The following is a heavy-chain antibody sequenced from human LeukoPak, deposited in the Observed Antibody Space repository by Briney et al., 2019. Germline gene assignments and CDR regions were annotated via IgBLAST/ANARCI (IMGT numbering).Heavy chain of an antibody. V-gene: IGHV3-21*01. CDR2: ISSTGGSL. D-gene: IGHD1-26*01. J-gene: IGHJ4*02. CDR3: ARAGYNSGNYYGDF. CDR1: GLTFSSYS. Sequence: PGGSLRLPCAASGLTFSSYSMNWVRQAPGEGLEWVSSISSTGGSLYYADSVKGRFTISRDNAKNSLYLQMNSLRAEDTAVYYCARAGYNSGNYYGDFWGQGALVTVSS.